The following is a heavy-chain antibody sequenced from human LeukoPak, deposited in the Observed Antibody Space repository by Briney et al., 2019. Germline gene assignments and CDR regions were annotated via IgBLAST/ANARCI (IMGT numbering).Heavy chain of an antibody. V-gene: IGHV4-4*02. CDR2: IYHSGST. Sequence: RPSETLCLTCAVSGGSISSSNWWSWVRQPPGKGLEWIGEIYHSGSTNYNPSLKSRVTISVDTSKNQFSLKLSSVTAADTAVYYCARLLVATISLYYFDYWGQGTLVTVSS. D-gene: IGHD5-12*01. CDR1: GGSISSSNW. CDR3: ARLLVATISLYYFDY. J-gene: IGHJ4*02.